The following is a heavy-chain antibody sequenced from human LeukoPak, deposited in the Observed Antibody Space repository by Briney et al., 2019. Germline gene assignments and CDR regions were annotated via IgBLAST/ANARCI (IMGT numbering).Heavy chain of an antibody. CDR1: GGSISSSSYY. CDR3: ARGRDSGSYPFDY. V-gene: IGHV4-61*01. J-gene: IGHJ4*02. D-gene: IGHD1-26*01. Sequence: SETLSLTCTVSGGSISSSSYYWSWIRQPPGKGLEWIGYIYYSGSTNYNPSLKSRVTISVDTSKNQFSLKLSSVTAADTAVYYCARGRDSGSYPFDYWGQGTLVTVSS. CDR2: IYYSGST.